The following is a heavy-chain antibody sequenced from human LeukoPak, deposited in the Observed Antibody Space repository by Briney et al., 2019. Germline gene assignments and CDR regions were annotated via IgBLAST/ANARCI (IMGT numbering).Heavy chain of an antibody. D-gene: IGHD2-2*01. CDR1: GFTFSSYA. J-gene: IGHJ4*02. Sequence: GGSLRLSCAASGFTFSSYAMSWVRQAPGKGPEWVSSISDSGGSTYYADSVKGRFTISRDNSKNTLYLQIDTLRAEDTAVYYCAQTGPTGGFCSSTGCYGVDYWGQGTLVTVSS. V-gene: IGHV3-23*01. CDR3: AQTGPTGGFCSSTGCYGVDY. CDR2: ISDSGGST.